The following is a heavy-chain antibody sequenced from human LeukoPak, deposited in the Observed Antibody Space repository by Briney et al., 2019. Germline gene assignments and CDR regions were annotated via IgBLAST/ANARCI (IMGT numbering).Heavy chain of an antibody. D-gene: IGHD3-22*01. CDR2: IYHSGST. J-gene: IGHJ4*02. Sequence: SETLSLTCTVSGYSISSGYYWGWIRPPPGKGLEWIGSIYHSGSTYYNPSLKSRVTISVDTSKNQFSLKLSSVTAADTAVYYCARDVVTYDYWGQGTLVTVSS. CDR3: ARDVVTYDY. V-gene: IGHV4-38-2*02. CDR1: GYSISSGYY.